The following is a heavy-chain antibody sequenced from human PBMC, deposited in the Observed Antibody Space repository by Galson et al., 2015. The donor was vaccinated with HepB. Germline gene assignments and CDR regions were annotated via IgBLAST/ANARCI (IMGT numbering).Heavy chain of an antibody. CDR3: AREVPDCSGGSCPYYYYGMDD. CDR2: TYYRSKWYN. V-gene: IGHV6-1*01. Sequence: CAISGDSVSSNSAAWNWIRQSPSRGLEWLGRTYYRSKWYNDYAVSVKSRITINPDTSKNQFSLQLNSVTPEDTAVYYCAREVPDCSGGSCPYYYYGMDDWGHGTPVTVSS. D-gene: IGHD2-15*01. CDR1: GDSVSSNSAA. J-gene: IGHJ6*02.